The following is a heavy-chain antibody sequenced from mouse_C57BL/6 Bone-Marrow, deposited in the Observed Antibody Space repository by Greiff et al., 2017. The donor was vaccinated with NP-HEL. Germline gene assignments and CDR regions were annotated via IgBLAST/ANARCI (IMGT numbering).Heavy chain of an antibody. CDR2: IDPNSGGT. CDR1: GYTFTSYW. Sequence: QVHVKQPGAELVKPGASVKLSCKASGYTFTSYWMHWVKQRPGRGLEWIGRIDPNSGGTKYNEKFKSKATLTVDKPSSTAYMQLSSLTSEDSAVYYCARRRNYDYDDYAMDYWGQGTSVTVSS. V-gene: IGHV1-72*01. J-gene: IGHJ4*01. D-gene: IGHD2-4*01. CDR3: ARRRNYDYDDYAMDY.